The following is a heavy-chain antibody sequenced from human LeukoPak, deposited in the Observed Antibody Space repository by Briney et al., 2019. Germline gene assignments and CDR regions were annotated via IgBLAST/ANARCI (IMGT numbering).Heavy chain of an antibody. V-gene: IGHV3-74*01. J-gene: IGHJ4*02. Sequence: GGSLRLSCAASGFTFSSYWMHWVRQAPGKGLVWVSRINSDGSSTSYADSVKGRFTISRDNSKNTLYLQMDSLRAEDTAVYYCAKDRICTNGVCFFDYWGQGTLVTVSS. CDR1: GFTFSSYW. D-gene: IGHD2-8*01. CDR2: INSDGSST. CDR3: AKDRICTNGVCFFDY.